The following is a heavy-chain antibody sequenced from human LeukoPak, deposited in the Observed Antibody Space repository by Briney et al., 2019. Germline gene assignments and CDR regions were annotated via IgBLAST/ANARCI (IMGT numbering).Heavy chain of an antibody. CDR2: ISSSSSYI. V-gene: IGHV3-21*01. J-gene: IGHJ4*02. CDR1: GFAFSSYA. Sequence: NPGGSLRLSCVASGFAFSSYAMSWVRQAPGKGLEWVSSISSSSSYIYYADSVKGRFTISRDNAKNSLYLQMNSLRAEDTAVYYCARESRSHLLIQLWPNFDYWGQGTLVTVSS. D-gene: IGHD5-18*01. CDR3: ARESRSHLLIQLWPNFDY.